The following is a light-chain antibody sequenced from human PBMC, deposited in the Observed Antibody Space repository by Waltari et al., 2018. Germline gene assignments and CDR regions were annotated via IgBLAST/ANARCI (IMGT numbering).Light chain of an antibody. J-gene: IGKJ3*01. CDR2: GAS. CDR1: QSFSRSF. CDR3: QQYDSSPLT. Sequence: EIVLTQSPGTLSLSPGERATLSCRASQSFSRSFLAWYQQKPGQAPRLLIYGASSRATGIPDRFSGSGSGTDFTLTISRLAPEDFAVYYCQQYDSSPLTFGPGTKVDI. V-gene: IGKV3-20*01.